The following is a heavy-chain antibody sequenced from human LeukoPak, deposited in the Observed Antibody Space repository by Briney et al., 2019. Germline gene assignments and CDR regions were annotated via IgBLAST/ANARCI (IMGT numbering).Heavy chain of an antibody. V-gene: IGHV3-21*01. CDR2: ISSSSSYI. CDR3: AREGLYYSYYGMDV. CDR1: GFTFCSYS. J-gene: IGHJ6*02. Sequence: KAGGSLRLSCAASGFTFCSYSMNWVRQAPGKGLEWVSSISSSSSYIYYADSVKGRFTISRDNAKNSLYLQMNSLRAEDTAVYYCAREGLYYSYYGMDVWGQGTTVTVSS.